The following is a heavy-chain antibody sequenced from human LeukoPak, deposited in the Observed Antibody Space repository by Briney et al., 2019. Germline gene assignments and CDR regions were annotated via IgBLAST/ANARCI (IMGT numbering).Heavy chain of an antibody. CDR3: AKDMGHRDY. CDR2: ISSSSSYI. D-gene: IGHD1-14*01. V-gene: IGHV3-21*04. J-gene: IGHJ4*02. CDR1: GFTFSSYS. Sequence: GGSLRLSCAASGFTFSSYSMTWVRQAPGKGLEWVSSISSSSSYIYYADSVKGRFTISRDNAKNSLYLQMNSLRAEDTALYYCAKDMGHRDYWGQGTLVTVSS.